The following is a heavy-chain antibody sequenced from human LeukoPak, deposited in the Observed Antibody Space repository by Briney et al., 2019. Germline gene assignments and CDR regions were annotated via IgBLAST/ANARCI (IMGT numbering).Heavy chain of an antibody. Sequence: SETLSPTCPVSGGSISSSRYCWGWIRQPPGKGLEWIVRIYYSGSTCYKPSLKSRVSISVDTTKSQISLKLSSVIAADTAVYYCARGHFTYSSGGDPFDYWGQGTLVTVSS. V-gene: IGHV4-39*01. CDR1: GGSISSSRYC. CDR3: ARGHFTYSSGGDPFDY. J-gene: IGHJ4*02. D-gene: IGHD6-19*01. CDR2: IYYSGST.